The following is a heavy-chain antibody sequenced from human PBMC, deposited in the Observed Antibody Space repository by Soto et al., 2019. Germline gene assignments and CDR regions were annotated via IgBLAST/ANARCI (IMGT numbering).Heavy chain of an antibody. V-gene: IGHV5-51*01. CDR2: IYPGDSDT. J-gene: IGHJ4*02. CDR1: GYSFTSYW. CDR3: ARIPSTGAYYFDD. Sequence: ESLKISCKASGYSFTSYWIGWVRQMPGKGLEWMGIIYPGDSDTRYSPSFQGQVTISADKSISTASLQWSSLKASDTAMYYCARIPSTGAYYFDDWGQGTLVTVSS. D-gene: IGHD1-1*01.